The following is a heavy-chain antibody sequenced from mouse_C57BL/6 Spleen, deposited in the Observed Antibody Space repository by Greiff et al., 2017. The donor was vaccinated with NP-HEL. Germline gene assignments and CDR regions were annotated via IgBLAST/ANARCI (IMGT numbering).Heavy chain of an antibody. D-gene: IGHD1-1*01. CDR1: GYSFTDYN. CDR3: ARSYYYGSSHYAMDY. CDR2: INPNYGTT. V-gene: IGHV1-39*01. J-gene: IGHJ4*01. Sequence: EVKLMESGPELVKPGASVKISCKASGYSFTDYNMNWVKQSNGKSLEWIGVINPNYGTTSYNQKFKGKATLTVDQSSSTAYMQLNSLTSEDSAVYYCARSYYYGSSHYAMDYWGQGTSVTVSS.